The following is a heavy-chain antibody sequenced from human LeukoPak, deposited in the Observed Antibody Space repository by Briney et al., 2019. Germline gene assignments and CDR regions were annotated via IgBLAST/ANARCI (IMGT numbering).Heavy chain of an antibody. CDR3: VRHFHGSGYVVDL. CDR2: INHSGST. V-gene: IGHV4-34*01. Sequence: SETLSLTCAVYGGSFSGYYWSWIRQPPGKGLEWIGEINHSGSTNYNPSLTSLKSRVTISVDTSKNQFSLKLTSVTAADTAVYFCVRHFHGSGYVVDLWGQGTLVAVSS. D-gene: IGHD6-13*01. CDR1: GGSFSGYY. J-gene: IGHJ5*02.